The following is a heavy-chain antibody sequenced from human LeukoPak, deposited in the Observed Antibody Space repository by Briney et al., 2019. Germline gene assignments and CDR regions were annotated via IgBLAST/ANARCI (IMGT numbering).Heavy chain of an antibody. J-gene: IGHJ4*02. Sequence: GGSLRLSCAASRFTFSSYWMTWVRQAPGKGLEGVANIKQDGSEQYYVGSVKGRFTISRDNTKNSLFLQMNSLRAEDTAVYYCAREGGYGGVFDYWGQGTLATVPS. CDR2: IKQDGSEQ. CDR1: RFTFSSYW. V-gene: IGHV3-7*05. CDR3: AREGGYGGVFDY. D-gene: IGHD5-12*01.